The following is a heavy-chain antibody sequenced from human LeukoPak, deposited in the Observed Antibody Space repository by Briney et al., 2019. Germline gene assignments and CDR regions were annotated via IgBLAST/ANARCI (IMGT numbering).Heavy chain of an antibody. J-gene: IGHJ4*02. V-gene: IGHV3-21*01. Sequence: PGGSLRLSCAASGFTFSYYTMTWVRQAPGRGLEWVSFISSSSTYIYYADSVKGRFTISRDNAKNSLYLQMNSLRAEDTAMYYCARLVWDTTMADGDIDSWGQGTLLIVSS. D-gene: IGHD5-18*01. CDR2: ISSSSTYI. CDR1: GFTFSYYT. CDR3: ARLVWDTTMADGDIDS.